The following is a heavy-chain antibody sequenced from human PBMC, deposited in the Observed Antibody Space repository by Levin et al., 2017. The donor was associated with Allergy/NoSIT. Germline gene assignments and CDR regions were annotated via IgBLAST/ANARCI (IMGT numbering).Heavy chain of an antibody. CDR3: AREKLERITMIVAAYYYYGMDV. J-gene: IGHJ6*02. Sequence: GGSLRLSCAASGFTFSSYWMSWVRQAPGKGLEWVANIKQDGSEKYYVDSVKGRFIISRDNAKNSLYLQMNSLRAEDTAVYYCAREKLERITMIVAAYYYYGMDVWGQGTTVTVSS. CDR1: GFTFSSYW. V-gene: IGHV3-7*01. CDR2: IKQDGSEK. D-gene: IGHD3-22*01.